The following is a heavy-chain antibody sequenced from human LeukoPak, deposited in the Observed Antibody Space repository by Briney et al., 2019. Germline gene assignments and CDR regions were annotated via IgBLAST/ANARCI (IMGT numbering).Heavy chain of an antibody. Sequence: SETLSLTCTVSGGSISSGGYYWSWIRQPPGKGLEWIGYIYHSGSTYYNPSLKSRVTISVDRSKNQFSLKLSSVTAADTAVYYCARTSIAAAALYYFDYWGQGTLVTVSS. CDR1: GGSISSGGYY. V-gene: IGHV4-30-2*01. J-gene: IGHJ4*02. CDR2: IYHSGST. CDR3: ARTSIAAAALYYFDY. D-gene: IGHD6-13*01.